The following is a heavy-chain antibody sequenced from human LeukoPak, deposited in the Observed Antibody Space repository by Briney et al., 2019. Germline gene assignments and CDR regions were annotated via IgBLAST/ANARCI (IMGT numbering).Heavy chain of an antibody. V-gene: IGHV1/OR15-3*02. CDR1: GYTFTGYY. CDR3: ARGGPGAEILGFFNHGTFFDY. Sequence: SVKVSCKASGYTFTGYYMHWVRQAPGQGLEWMGWINAGNGNTKYSQKFQGRVTITRDTSASTAYMELRSLRSDDTAVYYCARGGPGAEILGFFNHGTFFDYWGQGALVTVSS. D-gene: IGHD1-26*01. CDR2: INAGNGNT. J-gene: IGHJ4*02.